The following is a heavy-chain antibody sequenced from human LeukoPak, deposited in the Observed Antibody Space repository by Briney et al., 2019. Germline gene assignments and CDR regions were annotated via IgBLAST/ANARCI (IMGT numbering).Heavy chain of an antibody. Sequence: ETLSLTCAVYGGSFSGYYWSWIRQPPGKGLEWIGEINHSGSTNYNPSLKSRVTISVDTSKNQFSLKLSSVTAADTAVYYCARGPEYQLPLYYFDYWGQGTLVTVSS. CDR3: ARGPEYQLPLYYFDY. D-gene: IGHD2-2*01. J-gene: IGHJ4*02. CDR2: INHSGST. V-gene: IGHV4-34*01. CDR1: GGSFSGYY.